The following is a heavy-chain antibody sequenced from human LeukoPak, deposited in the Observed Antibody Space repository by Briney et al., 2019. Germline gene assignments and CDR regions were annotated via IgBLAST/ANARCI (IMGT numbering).Heavy chain of an antibody. CDR2: ISGSGGST. J-gene: IGHJ4*02. V-gene: IGHV3-23*01. CDR3: ASVRDYYGSDY. CDR1: GFNFYNYA. Sequence: GGSLRLSCAASGFNFYNYAMTWVRQAPGKGLEWVSSISGSGGSTYYADSVKGRFTISRDNSKKTLYLQMNSLRAEDTAVYYCASVRDYYGSDYWGQGTLVTVSS. D-gene: IGHD3-10*01.